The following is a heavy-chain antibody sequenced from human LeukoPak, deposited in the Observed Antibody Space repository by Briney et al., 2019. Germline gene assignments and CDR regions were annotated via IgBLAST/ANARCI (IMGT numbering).Heavy chain of an antibody. V-gene: IGHV3-23*01. CDR2: ISGGTT. CDR1: GFTFSSYA. D-gene: IGHD4-17*01. J-gene: IGHJ3*02. Sequence: GGSLRLSCAASGFTFSSYAMMWLRQAPGKGLEWVSAISGGTTLYADSVKGRFTISRDNSKNTLYLQMSSLRVEDTAVYYCARDPNGDYIGAFEIWGQGTMVTVSS. CDR3: ARDPNGDYIGAFEI.